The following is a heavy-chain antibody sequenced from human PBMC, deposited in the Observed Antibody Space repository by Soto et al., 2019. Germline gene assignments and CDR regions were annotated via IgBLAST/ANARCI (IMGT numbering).Heavy chain of an antibody. CDR1: GYTFINYD. Sequence: QVQLVQSGAAVKEPGASVRVSCTASGYTFINYDISWVRQATGQGLEMMGWMNPGSGKTGYANKFQGRVTMTRDASTSTAHLELSSLTSEDTAVYDCARMASFGTLNGFDAWGHGTLDTVSA. CDR2: MNPGSGKT. V-gene: IGHV1-8*02. J-gene: IGHJ5*01. D-gene: IGHD3-16*01. CDR3: ARMASFGTLNGFDA.